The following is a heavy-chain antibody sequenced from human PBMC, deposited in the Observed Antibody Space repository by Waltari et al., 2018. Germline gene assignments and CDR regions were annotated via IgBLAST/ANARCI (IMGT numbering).Heavy chain of an antibody. CDR2: MHPSGNT. V-gene: IGHV1-8*01. Sequence: QVQLVQSGAEVKKPGASVKVSCKTPAFTSTIYDINGVRQATGQGLEWMGWMHPSGNTGHAQKFQGRVALTRDASRRTAFLELNSLRSEDTAVYYCARYIEGQAFVLWGQGTKVTVSS. CDR3: ARYIEGQAFVL. D-gene: IGHD2-15*01. J-gene: IGHJ3*01. CDR1: AFTSTIYD.